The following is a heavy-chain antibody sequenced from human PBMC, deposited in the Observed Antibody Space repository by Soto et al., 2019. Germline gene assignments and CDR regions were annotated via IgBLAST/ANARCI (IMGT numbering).Heavy chain of an antibody. CDR1: GYTFTDYW. J-gene: IGHJ6*02. D-gene: IGHD4-4*01. CDR3: ARHISNSRYYYYAMDV. CDR2: IYPGDSDT. V-gene: IGHV5-51*01. Sequence: GESLKISCKGSGYTFTDYWIGWVRQLPGKGLEWMGIIYPGDSDTRYSPSFQGHVTITVDKSTNTAYLQWNTLRASDTAMYYSARHISNSRYYYYAMDVWGQGTTDTVSS.